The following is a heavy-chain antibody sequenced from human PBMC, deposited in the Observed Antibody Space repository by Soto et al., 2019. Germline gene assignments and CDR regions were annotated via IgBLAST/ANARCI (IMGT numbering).Heavy chain of an antibody. CDR3: ASPDLVSPIYYLDY. V-gene: IGHV3-30-3*01. Sequence: QVQLVESGGGVVQPGRSLRLSCAASGFTFSSYAMHWVRQAPGKGLEWVAGISYDGSNKYYADSVKGRFTISRDNSKNTLYLQMNSLRAEDTAVYYCASPDLVSPIYYLDYWGQGTLVTVSS. D-gene: IGHD2-21*01. CDR1: GFTFSSYA. CDR2: ISYDGSNK. J-gene: IGHJ4*02.